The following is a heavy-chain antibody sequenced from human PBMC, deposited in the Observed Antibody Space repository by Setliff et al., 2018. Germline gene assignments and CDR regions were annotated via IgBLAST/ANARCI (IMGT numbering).Heavy chain of an antibody. CDR2: IYHRGST. Sequence: PSETLSLTCTVSGGSIRDYYWGWIRQPPGKGLEWIGSIYHRGSTYYNPSLKSRVTISVDTSNNHFSLKLSSVTAADTAVYYCARHFRSSKVQFLEYLTDYYFDSWGQGTLVTVSS. CDR3: ARHFRSSKVQFLEYLTDYYFDS. V-gene: IGHV4-39*01. J-gene: IGHJ4*02. CDR1: GGSIRDYY. D-gene: IGHD3-3*01.